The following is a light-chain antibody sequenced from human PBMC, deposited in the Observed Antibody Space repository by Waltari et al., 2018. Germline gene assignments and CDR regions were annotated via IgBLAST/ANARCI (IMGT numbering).Light chain of an antibody. CDR1: QSISTW. CDR3: QQYTGPWT. V-gene: IGKV1-5*03. Sequence: DIQMTQSPSTLSASVGDRVTITCRASQSISTWLAWYQQKQGKAPKLLIYKASRLEGGVTSRFSGSVSGTEFTLTISSLQPDDFATYYCQQYTGPWTFGQGTKVEIK. CDR2: KAS. J-gene: IGKJ1*01.